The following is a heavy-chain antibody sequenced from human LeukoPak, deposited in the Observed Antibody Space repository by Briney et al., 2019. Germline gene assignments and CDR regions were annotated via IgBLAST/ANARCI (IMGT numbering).Heavy chain of an antibody. V-gene: IGHV1-3*01. CDR3: ARGQQLADAFDI. D-gene: IGHD6-13*01. CDR2: INAGNGNT. J-gene: IGHJ3*02. CDR1: GYTFTSYA. Sequence: ASVKVSCKASGYTFTSYAMHWVRQAPGQRLEWMGWINAGNGNTKYSQKFQGRVTITRDTSASTAYMELSSLRSDDTAVYYCARGQQLADAFDIWGQGTMVTVSS.